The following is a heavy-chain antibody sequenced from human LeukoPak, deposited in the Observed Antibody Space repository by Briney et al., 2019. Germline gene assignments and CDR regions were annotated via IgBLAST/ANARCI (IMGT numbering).Heavy chain of an antibody. V-gene: IGHV3-11*03. J-gene: IGHJ4*02. Sequence: GGSLRLSCAASGFTFSDYYMGWIRQAPGKGLEWVSYISSSSSYTNYADSVKGRFTISRDNAKNSLYLQMNSLRAEDTAVYYCARIRKRGYSYGYLDYWGQGTLVTVSS. CDR3: ARIRKRGYSYGYLDY. D-gene: IGHD5-18*01. CDR2: ISSSSSYT. CDR1: GFTFSDYY.